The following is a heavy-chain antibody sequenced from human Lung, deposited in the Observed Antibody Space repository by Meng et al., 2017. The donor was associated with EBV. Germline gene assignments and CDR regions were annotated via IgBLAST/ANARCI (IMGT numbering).Heavy chain of an antibody. CDR3: ARGATSVFDL. Sequence: VQLQQSGPGLVKPPQTLSLTCVSSGDSVSSSSAAWTWIRQSPSRGLEWLGRTYYRSKWYNDYAVFVKSRITINPDTSKNQFSLQLNSVTPEDTAVYYCARGATSVFDLWGRGTLVTVSS. CDR2: TYYRSKWYN. CDR1: GDSVSSSSAA. V-gene: IGHV6-1*01. J-gene: IGHJ2*01.